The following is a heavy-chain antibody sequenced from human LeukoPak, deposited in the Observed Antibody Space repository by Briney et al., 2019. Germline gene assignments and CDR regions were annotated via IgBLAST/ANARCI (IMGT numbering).Heavy chain of an antibody. D-gene: IGHD6-13*01. CDR1: GGSISSYH. J-gene: IGHJ4*02. V-gene: IGHV4-59*08. Sequence: SETLSLTCTVSGGSISSYHWNWIRQPPGKGLEWIGYIYSSGSTNYNPSLESRVTISVDTSKNLSSLKLSSVTAADTAVYYCSRLGYSSSWYKIDYWGRGTLVTVSS. CDR3: SRLGYSSSWYKIDY. CDR2: IYSSGST.